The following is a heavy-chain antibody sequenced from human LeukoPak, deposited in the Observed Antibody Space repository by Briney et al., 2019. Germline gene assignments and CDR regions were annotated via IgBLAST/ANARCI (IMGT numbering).Heavy chain of an antibody. Sequence: GGSLRLSCAASGFTFSSYGMSWVRQAPGKGLEWVSGISGSGGSTYYADSVKGRFTISRDNAKNTLYLQMNSLRAEDTAVYYCARGYYDILTGYYSGVGFDYWGQGTLVTVSS. V-gene: IGHV3-23*01. CDR3: ARGYYDILTGYYSGVGFDY. D-gene: IGHD3-9*01. CDR1: GFTFSSYG. CDR2: ISGSGGST. J-gene: IGHJ4*02.